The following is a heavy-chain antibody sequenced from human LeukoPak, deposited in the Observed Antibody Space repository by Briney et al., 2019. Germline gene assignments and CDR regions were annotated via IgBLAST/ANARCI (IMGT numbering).Heavy chain of an antibody. CDR2: IGGGGANT. D-gene: IGHD3-22*01. V-gene: IGHV3-23*01. J-gene: IGHJ4*02. CDR1: GFTFTDFA. CDR3: AKDARGYHRPFDH. Sequence: GGSLRLSCAASGFTFTDFAMNWVRQVPGKGLEWVSGIGGGGANTDYADSVKGRFTISRDNSKNTLTLQMSSLRADDTAVYFCAKDARGYHRPFDHCGQGILVTVSS.